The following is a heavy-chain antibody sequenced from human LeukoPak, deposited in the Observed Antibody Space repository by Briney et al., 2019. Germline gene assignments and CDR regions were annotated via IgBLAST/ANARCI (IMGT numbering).Heavy chain of an antibody. J-gene: IGHJ4*02. Sequence: SETLCLTCSVSGGSISSYYWSRIRQPPGKGLEWIGSIYYSGSTNYNPSLKSRVTISVDTSKNQFSLNLTSVTAADTAVYYCARDQGSYDRRLDYWGQGTLVTASS. CDR2: IYYSGST. V-gene: IGHV4-59*01. CDR3: ARDQGSYDRRLDY. D-gene: IGHD5-12*01. CDR1: GGSISSYY.